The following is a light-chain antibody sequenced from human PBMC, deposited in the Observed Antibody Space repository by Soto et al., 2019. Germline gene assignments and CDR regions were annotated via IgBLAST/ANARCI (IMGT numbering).Light chain of an antibody. CDR2: GAS. CDR1: QSVFRNY. J-gene: IGKJ5*01. CDR3: QQYATSPIT. Sequence: ENVLTQSPGTLSLSPGERATLSCMASQSVFRNYLAWFQQKSGQAPRLVIYGASSRAAGIPDRLSGSGSGTDFTLTISRLEPEDFAVYYCQQYATSPITFGQGTRLEIK. V-gene: IGKV3-20*01.